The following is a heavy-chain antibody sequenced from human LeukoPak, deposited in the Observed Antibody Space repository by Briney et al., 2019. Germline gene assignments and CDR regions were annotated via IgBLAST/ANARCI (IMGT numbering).Heavy chain of an antibody. Sequence: PGGSLRLSCAASGFTFSSYGMSWVRQAPGKGLQWVSVIIGSGSSTYYADSVKGRFTISRDNAKNSLYLQMNSLGAEDTAVYYCASYRAGYYIDYWGQGTLVTASS. CDR2: IIGSGSST. CDR3: ASYRAGYYIDY. V-gene: IGHV3-23*01. J-gene: IGHJ4*02. D-gene: IGHD3-9*01. CDR1: GFTFSSYG.